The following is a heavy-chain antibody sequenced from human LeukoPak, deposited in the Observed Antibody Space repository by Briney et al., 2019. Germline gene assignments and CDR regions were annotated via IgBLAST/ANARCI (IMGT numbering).Heavy chain of an antibody. V-gene: IGHV4-4*07. CDR1: GGPISRFS. D-gene: IGHD5-12*01. CDR3: ARIYSMATIDWFDS. CDR2: VDGTGGG. Sequence: SETLSLTCTVSGGPISRFSWTWIRQSAGKGLVWIGRVDGTGGGNYNPSLESRVTMSLDTSKNQFSLMLNSVTVADTAMYYCARIYSMATIDWFDSWGQGTLVTVSS. J-gene: IGHJ5*01.